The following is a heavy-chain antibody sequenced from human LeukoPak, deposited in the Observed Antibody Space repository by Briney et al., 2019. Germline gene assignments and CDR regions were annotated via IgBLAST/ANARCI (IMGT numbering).Heavy chain of an antibody. Sequence: ASVKVSCKASGGTFSSYAISWVRQAPGQRLEWMGWINAGNGNTKYSQKFQGRVTITRDTSADTAYMELSSLRSEDTAAYYCARLKYCTNGVCYAGFDYWGQGTLVTVSS. CDR1: GGTFSSYA. V-gene: IGHV1-3*01. CDR3: ARLKYCTNGVCYAGFDY. D-gene: IGHD2-8*01. CDR2: INAGNGNT. J-gene: IGHJ4*02.